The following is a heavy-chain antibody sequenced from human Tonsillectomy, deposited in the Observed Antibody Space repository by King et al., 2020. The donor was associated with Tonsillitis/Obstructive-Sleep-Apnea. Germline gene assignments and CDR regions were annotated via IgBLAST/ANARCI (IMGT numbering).Heavy chain of an antibody. Sequence: MHWVRQAPGKGLEWVSGISWNSGSIGYADSVKGRFTISRDNAKNSLYLQMNSLRAEDTALYYCAKGLGVVVPAARSYYFDYWGQGTLVTVSS. J-gene: IGHJ4*02. CDR3: AKGLGVVVPAARSYYFDY. CDR2: ISWNSGSI. V-gene: IGHV3-9*01. D-gene: IGHD2-2*01.